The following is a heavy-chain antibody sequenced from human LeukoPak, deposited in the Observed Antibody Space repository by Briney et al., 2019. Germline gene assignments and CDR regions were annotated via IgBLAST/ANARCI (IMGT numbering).Heavy chain of an antibody. CDR2: IYYSGST. D-gene: IGHD6-13*01. CDR3: AREESSSSFDY. Sequence: PSETLSLTCTVSGGSISTYYWSWIRQPPGKGLEWIGYIYYSGSTNYNPSLKSRVTIPVDTSKNQFSLKLSSVTAADTAVYYCAREESSSSFDYWGQGTLVTVSS. CDR1: GGSISTYY. V-gene: IGHV4-59*01. J-gene: IGHJ4*02.